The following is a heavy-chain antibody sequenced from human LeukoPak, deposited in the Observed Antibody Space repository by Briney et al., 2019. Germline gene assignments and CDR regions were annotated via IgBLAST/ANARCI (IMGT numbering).Heavy chain of an antibody. CDR2: INPNSGGT. V-gene: IGHV1-2*06. CDR3: ARAPLYCSGGSCYDS. CDR1: GYTFTGYY. Sequence: ASVKVSCKASGYTFTGYYMHWVRQAPGQGLEWMGRINPNSGGTNYAQKFQGRVTMTRDTSISTAYMELSRLRSDDTAVYYCARAPLYCSGGSCYDSWGQGTLVTVSS. D-gene: IGHD2-15*01. J-gene: IGHJ5*01.